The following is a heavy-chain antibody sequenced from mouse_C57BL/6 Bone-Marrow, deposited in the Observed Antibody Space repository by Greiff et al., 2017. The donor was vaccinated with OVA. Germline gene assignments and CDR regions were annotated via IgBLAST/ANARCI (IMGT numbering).Heavy chain of an antibody. V-gene: IGHV10-1*01. CDR2: IRSKSNNYAT. J-gene: IGHJ3*01. Sequence: EVKLMESGGGLVQPKGSLKLSCAASGFSFNTYAMNWVRQAPGKGLEWVARIRSKSNNYATYYADSVKDRFTISRDDSESMLYLQMNNLKTEDTAMYYCVRHKDWFAYWGQGTLVTVSA. CDR3: VRHKDWFAY. CDR1: GFSFNTYA.